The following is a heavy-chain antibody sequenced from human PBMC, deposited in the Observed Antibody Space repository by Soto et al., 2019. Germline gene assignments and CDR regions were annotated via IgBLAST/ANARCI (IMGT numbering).Heavy chain of an antibody. J-gene: IGHJ5*02. D-gene: IGHD1-26*01. V-gene: IGHV4-59*01. CDR1: GGSLSSYS. Sequence: PVETLSLTCSVSGGSLSSYSWSCIRQPPWRGPECIGYTYYSVITTYNPSLKSRVTISVDTSKSHVSLKLRSVTAADTAVYFCARGPLSPLIVGPTRGPWFDPWGPRTLVTVS. CDR2: TYYSVIT. CDR3: ARGPLSPLIVGPTRGPWFDP.